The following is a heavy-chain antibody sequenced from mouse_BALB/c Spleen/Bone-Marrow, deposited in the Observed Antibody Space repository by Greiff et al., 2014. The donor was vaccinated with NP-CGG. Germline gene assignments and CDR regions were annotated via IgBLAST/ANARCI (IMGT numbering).Heavy chain of an antibody. V-gene: IGHV2-6-7*01. Sequence: VQLVESGPGLVAPSQSLSITCTVSGFSLTGYGVSWVRQPPGKGLAWLGMIWGDGSTDYNSALKSRLSITKDNSKSQVFLKMSSLQTDDTARYYCARDSFLITRALDYWGQGTSVTVSS. CDR1: GFSLTGYG. CDR2: IWGDGST. J-gene: IGHJ4*01. D-gene: IGHD2-4*01. CDR3: ARDSFLITRALDY.